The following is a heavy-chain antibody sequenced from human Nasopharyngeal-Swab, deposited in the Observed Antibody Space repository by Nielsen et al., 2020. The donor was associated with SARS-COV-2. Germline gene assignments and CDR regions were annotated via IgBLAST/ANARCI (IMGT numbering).Heavy chain of an antibody. J-gene: IGHJ4*02. CDR2: ISGSAGST. D-gene: IGHD6-19*01. V-gene: IGHV3-23*01. CDR1: GVRFSSYA. CDR3: TRAPYNTGSGWTAEFDY. Sequence: GESLKISCVDSGVRFSSYAMSWVRQTPGKGLERVSGISGSAGSTYYADSVKGRFTISRDNSKKTVYLQMNSLRAEDTAVYYCTRAPYNTGSGWTAEFDYWGQGTLVTVSS.